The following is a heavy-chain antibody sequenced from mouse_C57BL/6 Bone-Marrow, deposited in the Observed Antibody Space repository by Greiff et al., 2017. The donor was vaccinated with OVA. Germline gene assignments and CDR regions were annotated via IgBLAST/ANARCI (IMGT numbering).Heavy chain of an antibody. V-gene: IGHV1-74*01. Sequence: QVQLQQPGAELVKPGASVKVSCKASGYTFTSYWMHWVKQRTGQGLEWIGRIHPSDSDTNYNQKFKGKATLTVDKSYSTAYMQLSSLTSEDSAVYYCAIGPEPYWYFDVWGTGTTVTVSS. CDR1: GYTFTSYW. CDR2: IHPSDSDT. J-gene: IGHJ1*03. CDR3: AIGPEPYWYFDV.